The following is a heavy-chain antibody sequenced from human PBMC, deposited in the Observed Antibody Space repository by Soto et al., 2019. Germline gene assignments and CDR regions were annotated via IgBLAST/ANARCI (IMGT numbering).Heavy chain of an antibody. V-gene: IGHV4-39*01. CDR3: ARHRGYYDILTGYYTELNFDY. CDR2: IYYSGST. CDR1: GGSISSSSYY. D-gene: IGHD3-9*01. J-gene: IGHJ4*02. Sequence: SETLSLTCTVSGGSISSSSYYWGWIRQPPGKGLEWIGSIYYSGSTYYNPSLKSRVTISVDTSKNQFSLKLSSVTAADTAVYYCARHRGYYDILTGYYTELNFDYWGQGTLVTVS.